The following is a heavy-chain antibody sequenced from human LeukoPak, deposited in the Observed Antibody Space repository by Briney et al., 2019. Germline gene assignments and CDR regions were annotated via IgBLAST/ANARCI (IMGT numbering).Heavy chain of an antibody. J-gene: IGHJ4*02. CDR3: AVGDYYYDTRFDY. Sequence: ASVKVSCKASGGTFSGYAISWVRQAPGQGLEWMGGIIPIFGTANYAQKFQGRVTITADESTSTAYMELSSLRSEDTAVYYCAVGDYYYDTRFDYWGQGTLVTVSS. CDR1: GGTFSGYA. V-gene: IGHV1-69*01. CDR2: IIPIFGTA. D-gene: IGHD3-22*01.